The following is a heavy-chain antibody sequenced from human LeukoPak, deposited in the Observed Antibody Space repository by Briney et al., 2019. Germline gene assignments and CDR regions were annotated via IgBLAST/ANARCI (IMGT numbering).Heavy chain of an antibody. V-gene: IGHV3-33*06. CDR2: IWYDGTNE. CDR3: AKDAPYASIWYYFDS. D-gene: IGHD6-13*01. CDR1: GFTFSSFG. Sequence: VGSLRLSCAASGFTFSSFGMHWVRQAPGKGLEWVAVIWYDGTNEYYADSVKGRFTISRDNSKSTLYLQMNSLRVEDTAVYYCAKDAPYASIWYYFDSWGQGTLVTVSS. J-gene: IGHJ4*02.